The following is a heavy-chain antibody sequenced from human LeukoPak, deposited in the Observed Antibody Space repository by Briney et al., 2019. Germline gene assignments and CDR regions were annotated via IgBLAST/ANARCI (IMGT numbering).Heavy chain of an antibody. Sequence: PSETLSLTCAVYGGSFSGYYWSWIRQPPGKGLEWIGEINHSGRTNYNPSLKSRVTISADTSKNQFSLKLSPVTAADTAVYYCALTVTTRWQGEFDYWGQGTLVTVSS. CDR2: INHSGRT. D-gene: IGHD4-11*01. CDR1: GGSFSGYY. CDR3: ALTVTTRWQGEFDY. V-gene: IGHV4-34*01. J-gene: IGHJ4*02.